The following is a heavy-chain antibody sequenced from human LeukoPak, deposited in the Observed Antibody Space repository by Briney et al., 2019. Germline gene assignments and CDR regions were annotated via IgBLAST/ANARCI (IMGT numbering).Heavy chain of an antibody. J-gene: IGHJ4*02. CDR1: GFTFSSYS. CDR3: GRDLGGRSGY. D-gene: IGHD1-26*01. CDR2: ISSSNSSTI. Sequence: GGSLRLSCAASGFTFSSYSMNWVRQAPGKGLEWVSYISSSNSSTIYYADSAKGRFTISRDNAKNTLYLQMNSLRAEDTAVYYCGRDLGGRSGYWGQGTLVTVSS. V-gene: IGHV3-48*04.